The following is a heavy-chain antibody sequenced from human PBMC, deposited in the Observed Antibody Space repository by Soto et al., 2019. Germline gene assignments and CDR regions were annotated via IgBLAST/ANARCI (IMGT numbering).Heavy chain of an antibody. J-gene: IGHJ4*02. D-gene: IGHD3-3*01. V-gene: IGHV4-59*01. Sequence: PSETLSLTCTVSGGSISSYYWSWIRQPPGKGLEWIGYICYSGSTNYNPSLKSRVTISVDTSKNQFSLKLSSVTAADTAVYYCARAPLTIFGVVSFDYWGQGTLVTVSS. CDR3: ARAPLTIFGVVSFDY. CDR1: GGSISSYY. CDR2: ICYSGST.